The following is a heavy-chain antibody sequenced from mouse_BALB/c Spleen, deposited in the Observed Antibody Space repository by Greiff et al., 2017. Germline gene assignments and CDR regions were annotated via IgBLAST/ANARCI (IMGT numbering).Heavy chain of an antibody. Sequence: EVHLVESGGGLVKPGGSLKLSCAASGFTFSSYAMSWVRQTPEKRLEWVASISSGGSTYYPDSVKGRFTISRDNARNILYLQMSSLRSEDTAMYYCARAPDGYYWYFDVWGAGTTVTVSS. V-gene: IGHV5-6-5*01. CDR2: ISSGGST. CDR3: ARAPDGYYWYFDV. CDR1: GFTFSSYA. J-gene: IGHJ1*01. D-gene: IGHD2-3*01.